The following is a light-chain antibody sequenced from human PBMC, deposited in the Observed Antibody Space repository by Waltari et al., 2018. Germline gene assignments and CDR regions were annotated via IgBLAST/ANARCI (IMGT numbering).Light chain of an antibody. CDR2: WAS. V-gene: IGKV4-1*01. CDR3: QQYYDIPWT. J-gene: IGKJ1*01. CDR1: QSVLYSSTSQNY. Sequence: DIVMTQSPDSLAVSLGERVTINCKSSQSVLYSSTSQNYFAWYQQKPGQPPKLLIYWASARESGVPDRFSGSESGTDFTLTISSLQAEDVAVYYCQQYYDIPWTFGQGTKVEIK.